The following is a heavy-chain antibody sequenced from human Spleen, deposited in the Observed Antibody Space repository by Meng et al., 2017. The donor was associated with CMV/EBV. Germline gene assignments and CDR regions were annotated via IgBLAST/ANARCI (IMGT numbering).Heavy chain of an antibody. CDR2: IRYDGSNK. V-gene: IGHV3-30*02. J-gene: IGHJ6*02. D-gene: IGHD4-17*01. CDR1: GFSFSSYG. Sequence: GESLKISCAGSGFSFSSYGMHWVRQAPGKGLEWVAVIRYDGSNKFYADSVKGRFAISRDNSKNSLYLQMNSLRAEDTAVYYCAKGTYGDYWYGMDVWGQGTTVTVSS. CDR3: AKGTYGDYWYGMDV.